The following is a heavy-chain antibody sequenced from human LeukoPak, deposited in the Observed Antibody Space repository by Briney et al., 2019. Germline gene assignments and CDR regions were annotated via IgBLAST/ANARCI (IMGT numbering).Heavy chain of an antibody. CDR3: SSSSPDY. D-gene: IGHD6-6*01. CDR1: GFTFSGSA. Sequence: GGSLRLSCAASGFTFSGSAMHWVRQASGKGLEWVGRIRSKANSYATAFAASVKGRFTISRDDPKNTAYLQMNSLKTEDKAVYYCSSSSPDYWGQGTLVTVSS. V-gene: IGHV3-73*01. CDR2: IRSKANSYAT. J-gene: IGHJ4*02.